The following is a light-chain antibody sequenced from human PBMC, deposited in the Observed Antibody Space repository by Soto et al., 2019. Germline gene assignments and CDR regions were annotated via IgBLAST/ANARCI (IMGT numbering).Light chain of an antibody. J-gene: IGKJ5*01. V-gene: IGKV2-30*01. CDR1: QSLGYGDGNTY. CDR3: MQGNHWTRT. CDR2: QVS. Sequence: DVVMAQSPLSLPVTLGQPASISCRSNQSLGYGDGNTYLSWMQQRPGQSPRRLIYQVSKRNSGVPGRFSGSGSGTEFTLKISRVEAEDVGVYYGMQGNHWTRTFGQGTRLKI.